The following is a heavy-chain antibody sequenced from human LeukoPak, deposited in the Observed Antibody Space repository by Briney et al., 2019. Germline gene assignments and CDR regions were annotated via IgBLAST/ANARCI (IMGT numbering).Heavy chain of an antibody. CDR2: ISAYNGNT. V-gene: IGHV1-18*01. CDR3: AIQGGYYGSGSYYTSLYNWFDP. CDR1: GYTFTSYG. D-gene: IGHD3-10*01. Sequence: ASVKVSCKASGYTFTSYGISWVRQAPGQGLEWIGWISAYNGNTNYAQKLQGRVTMTTDTSTSTAYMELRSLRSDDTTVYYCAIQGGYYGSGSYYTSLYNWFDPWGQGTLVTVSS. J-gene: IGHJ5*02.